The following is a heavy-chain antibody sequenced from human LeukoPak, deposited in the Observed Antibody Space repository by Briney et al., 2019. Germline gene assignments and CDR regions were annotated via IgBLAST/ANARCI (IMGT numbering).Heavy chain of an antibody. CDR3: ARRGRSSSWDFDY. D-gene: IGHD6-13*01. CDR1: GGSISSYY. J-gene: IGHJ4*02. V-gene: IGHV4-59*01. CDR2: IYYSGST. Sequence: PSETLSLTCTVSGGSISSYYWSWIRQPPGKGLEWIGYIYYSGSTNYNPSLKSRVTISVDTSKNQFSLKLSFVTAADTAVYYCARRGRSSSWDFDYWGQGTLVTVSS.